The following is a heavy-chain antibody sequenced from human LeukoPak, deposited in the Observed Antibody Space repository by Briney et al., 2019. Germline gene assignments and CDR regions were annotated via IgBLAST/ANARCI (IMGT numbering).Heavy chain of an antibody. V-gene: IGHV4-34*01. CDR3: ARGPRSSWLLYFQH. J-gene: IGHJ1*01. CDR2: INHSGSN. Sequence: PSETLSLTCAVYGGSFSGYYWSWIRQPPGKGLEWIGEINHSGSNNYNPSLKSRGTISVDTSKNQFSLKLSSVTAADTAVYYCARGPRSSWLLYFQHWGQGTLVTVSS. D-gene: IGHD6-13*01. CDR1: GGSFSGYY.